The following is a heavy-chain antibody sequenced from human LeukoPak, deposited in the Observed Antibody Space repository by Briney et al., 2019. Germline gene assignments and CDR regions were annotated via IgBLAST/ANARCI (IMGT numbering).Heavy chain of an antibody. CDR2: INHSGST. J-gene: IGHJ4*02. CDR1: GGSFSGYY. V-gene: IGHV4-34*01. Sequence: SETLSLTCAVYGGSFSGYYWSWIRQPPGKGLEWIGEINHSGSTNYNPSLKSRVTIPVDTSKNQFSLKLGAVTAADTAVYFCASAPRNLGPNRIWGQGTLVTVSS. CDR3: ASAPRNLGPNRI. D-gene: IGHD1-14*01.